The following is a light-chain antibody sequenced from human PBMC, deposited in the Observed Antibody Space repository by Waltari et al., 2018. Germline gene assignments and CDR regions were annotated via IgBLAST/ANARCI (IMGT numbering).Light chain of an antibody. J-gene: IGLJ2*01. V-gene: IGLV2-14*03. CDR2: DVD. CDR3: ASFTGNVV. Sequence: QSALTQPASVSGSPGQSITISCTGTSSDVGGYNYVSWYQQHPGKAPKLLIYDVDYRPSAVPNPFSGSKTVNTASLTISGLQAVDEAVYYCASFTGNVVFGGGTKLTVL. CDR1: SSDVGGYNY.